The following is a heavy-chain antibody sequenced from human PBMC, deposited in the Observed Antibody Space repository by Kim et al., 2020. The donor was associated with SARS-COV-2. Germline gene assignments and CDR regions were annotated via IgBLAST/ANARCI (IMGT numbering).Heavy chain of an antibody. CDR1: GFTFSSYA. Sequence: GGSLRLSCAASGFTFSSYAMHWVRQAPGKGLEYVSAISSNGGSTYYANSVKGRFTISRDNSKNTLYLQMGSLRAEDMAVYYCARDREDTMSNGAFDIWGQGTMVTVSS. J-gene: IGHJ3*02. V-gene: IGHV3-64*01. CDR2: ISSNGGST. CDR3: ARDREDTMSNGAFDI. D-gene: IGHD3-10*02.